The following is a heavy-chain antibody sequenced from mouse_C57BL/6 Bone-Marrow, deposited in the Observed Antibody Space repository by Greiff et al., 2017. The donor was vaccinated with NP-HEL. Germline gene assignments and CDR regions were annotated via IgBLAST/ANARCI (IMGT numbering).Heavy chain of an antibody. D-gene: IGHD1-1*01. CDR2: IDPETGGT. J-gene: IGHJ1*03. V-gene: IGHV1-15*01. Sequence: VQLQESGAELVRPGASVTLSCKASGYTFTDYEMHWVKQTPVHGLEWIGAIDPETGGTAYNQKFKGKAILTADKSSSTAYMELRSLTSEDSAVYYCTRGDYGRGTGTTVTVSS. CDR3: TRGDYG. CDR1: GYTFTDYE.